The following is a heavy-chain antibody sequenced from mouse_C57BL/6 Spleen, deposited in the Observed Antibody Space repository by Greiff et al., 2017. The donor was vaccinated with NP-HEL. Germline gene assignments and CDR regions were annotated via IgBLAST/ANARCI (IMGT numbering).Heavy chain of an antibody. D-gene: IGHD1-1*01. CDR3: ARRDYGSSGAMDY. J-gene: IGHJ4*01. CDR1: GYTFTSYW. CDR2: IYPSDSET. Sequence: QVQLQQSGAELVRPGSSVKLSCKASGYTFTSYWMDWVKQRPGQGLEWIGNIYPSDSETHYNQKFKDKATLTVDKSSSTAYMQLSSLTSEDSAVYYCARRDYGSSGAMDYWGQGTSVTVSS. V-gene: IGHV1-61*01.